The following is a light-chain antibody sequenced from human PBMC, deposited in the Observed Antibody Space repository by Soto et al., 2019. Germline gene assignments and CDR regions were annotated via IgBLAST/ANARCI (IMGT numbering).Light chain of an antibody. Sequence: QSALTQPASVSGSPGQSITISCTGTSSDVGRYNYVSWYQQHPGKAPKLMIYEVSNRPSGVSNRFSGSKSDNTASLTISGLQAEDEADYYCAAWDDSLNGPVFGGGTKLTVL. J-gene: IGLJ3*02. V-gene: IGLV2-14*01. CDR3: AAWDDSLNGPV. CDR2: EVS. CDR1: SSDVGRYNY.